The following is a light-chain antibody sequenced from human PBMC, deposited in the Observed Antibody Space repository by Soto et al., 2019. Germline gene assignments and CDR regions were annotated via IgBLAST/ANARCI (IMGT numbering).Light chain of an antibody. CDR3: QQYGSSPTWT. CDR1: QSVSSNY. J-gene: IGKJ1*01. V-gene: IGKV3-20*01. CDR2: GAS. Sequence: EFVLTQSPGTLSLSPGERATLSCRASQSVSSNYLAWYQQKPGQAPRLLIYGASTRATGIPDRFSGSGSGTDFTLTISGLEPEDSAVYYCQQYGSSPTWTFGQGTKVDIK.